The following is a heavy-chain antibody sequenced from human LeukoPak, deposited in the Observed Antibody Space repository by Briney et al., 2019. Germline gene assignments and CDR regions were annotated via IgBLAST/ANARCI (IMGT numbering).Heavy chain of an antibody. CDR1: GYTFTSYY. D-gene: IGHD3-3*01. Sequence: GASVKVSCKASGYTFTSYYIHWVRQAPGQGLEWMGIINPSGGSTSCAQKFQGRVTMTRDTSTSTVYMELSSLRSEDTAVYYCARGMHYDFWSGYYFDYWGQGTLVTVSS. CDR2: INPSGGST. CDR3: ARGMHYDFWSGYYFDY. J-gene: IGHJ4*02. V-gene: IGHV1-46*01.